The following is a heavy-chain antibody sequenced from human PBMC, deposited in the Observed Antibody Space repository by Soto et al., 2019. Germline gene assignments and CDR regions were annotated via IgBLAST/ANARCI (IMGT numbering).Heavy chain of an antibody. D-gene: IGHD3-16*01. Sequence: EVQLLESGGGLVPPGGSLRVSCVASGFSLTTQAMNWVRQAPGKGLEWVSGIGGSAGGTRYADSVKGRFTISRDNSKNTLALQMNNLRAEVTAVYFCAKIRWGGMDVWGHGTTVIVSS. V-gene: IGHV3-23*01. CDR3: AKIRWGGMDV. CDR2: IGGSAGGT. CDR1: GFSLTTQA. J-gene: IGHJ6*02.